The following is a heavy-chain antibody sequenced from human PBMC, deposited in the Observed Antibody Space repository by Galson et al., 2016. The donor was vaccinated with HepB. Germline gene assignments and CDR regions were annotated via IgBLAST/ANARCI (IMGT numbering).Heavy chain of an antibody. CDR2: IYSGGST. CDR3: ARDGAGDMAGTHG. CDR1: GFTVGNNY. Sequence: SLRLSCAASGFTVGNNYMSWVRQAPGKGLEWVSVIYSGGSTKYADSVKGRFTISRDNSKNTLYLQMNSLRVEDTAVYYCARDGAGDMAGTHGWGQGTLVIVSS. J-gene: IGHJ4*02. D-gene: IGHD3-16*01. V-gene: IGHV3-66*01.